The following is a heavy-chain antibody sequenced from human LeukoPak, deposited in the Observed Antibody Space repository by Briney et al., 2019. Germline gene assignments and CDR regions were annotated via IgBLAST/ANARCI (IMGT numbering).Heavy chain of an antibody. CDR2: INRDGSEA. CDR3: ARDDGFRGVDF. CDR1: GFSTSW. Sequence: GGSLRLSCAASGFSTSWMSWVRRAPGRGLEWVANINRDGSEAYYVDSVKGRFTISRDNAKHSLYLQMNSLRDDDTAVYYCARDDGFRGVDFWGQGTLVTVPS. J-gene: IGHJ4*02. D-gene: IGHD4-17*01. V-gene: IGHV3-7*01.